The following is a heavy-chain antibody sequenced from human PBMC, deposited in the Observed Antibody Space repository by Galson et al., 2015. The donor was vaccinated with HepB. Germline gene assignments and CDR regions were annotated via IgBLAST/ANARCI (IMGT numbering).Heavy chain of an antibody. J-gene: IGHJ4*02. D-gene: IGHD3-3*01. Sequence: SLRLSCAASGFIFSSYWMHWVRQAPGKGLMWASRVNSDGSSTSYADSVKGRFTISRDNAKNTLYLQMNSLRAEDTAFYYCAREEVLEWLSYGQFDYWGQGTLVTVSS. V-gene: IGHV3-74*01. CDR2: VNSDGSST. CDR1: GFIFSSYW. CDR3: AREEVLEWLSYGQFDY.